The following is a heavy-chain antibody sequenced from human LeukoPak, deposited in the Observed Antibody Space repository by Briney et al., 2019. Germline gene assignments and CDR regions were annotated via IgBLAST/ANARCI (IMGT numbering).Heavy chain of an antibody. CDR3: ARESYDIRLLDGMDV. CDR2: INPNSGGT. D-gene: IGHD3-9*01. Sequence: ASLKVSCKAAGYTFTGYYMHWVRQAPGQGLEWMGWINPNSGGTNYAQKFQGRVTMTRDTSISTAYMELSRLRSDDTAVYYCARESYDIRLLDGMDVWGQGTTVTVSS. J-gene: IGHJ6*02. V-gene: IGHV1-2*02. CDR1: GYTFTGYY.